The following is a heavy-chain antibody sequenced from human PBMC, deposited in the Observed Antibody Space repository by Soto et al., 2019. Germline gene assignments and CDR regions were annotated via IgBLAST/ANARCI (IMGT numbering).Heavy chain of an antibody. D-gene: IGHD3-9*01. Sequence: EVQLLESGGGLVQPGGSLKVSCAASGFTFSNYALSWVRQAPGKGLEWVAAIRDSATNTYYADSVKGRFTISRDNSENTLFLQMNSLRAEDTAIYYCARFLTGYERKMLELDYWGQGTLVTVSS. V-gene: IGHV3-23*01. J-gene: IGHJ4*02. CDR1: GFTFSNYA. CDR3: ARFLTGYERKMLELDY. CDR2: IRDSATNT.